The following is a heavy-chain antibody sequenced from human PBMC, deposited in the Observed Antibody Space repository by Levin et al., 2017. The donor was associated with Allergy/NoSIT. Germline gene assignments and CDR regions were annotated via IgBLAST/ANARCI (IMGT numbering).Heavy chain of an antibody. CDR1: GYTFTSYG. D-gene: IGHD6-19*01. Sequence: ASVKVSCKASGYTFTSYGISWVRQAPGQGLEWMGWISAYNGNTNYAQKLQGRVTMTTDTSTSTAYMELRSLRSDDTAVYYCATSNEMDSGWRTTDLYYFDYWGQGTLVTVSS. V-gene: IGHV1-18*01. CDR3: ATSNEMDSGWRTTDLYYFDY. CDR2: ISAYNGNT. J-gene: IGHJ4*02.